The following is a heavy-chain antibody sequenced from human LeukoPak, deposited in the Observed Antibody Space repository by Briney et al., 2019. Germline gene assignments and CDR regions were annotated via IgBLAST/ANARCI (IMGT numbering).Heavy chain of an antibody. Sequence: PVGSLTLSCAASLFTFSTSWLHWVRQAPGKGLVWVSRINTDGNIINNADSVKGRFTISRDNAKNTLYLQMNSLRAEDTAVYYCARDTYSYGRTFDYWGHGTLVTVSS. D-gene: IGHD5-18*01. CDR3: ARDTYSYGRTFDY. CDR1: LFTFSTSW. CDR2: INTDGNII. J-gene: IGHJ4*01. V-gene: IGHV3-74*01.